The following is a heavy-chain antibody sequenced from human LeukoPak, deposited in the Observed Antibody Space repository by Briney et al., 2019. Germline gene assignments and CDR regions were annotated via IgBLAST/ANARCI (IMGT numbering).Heavy chain of an antibody. J-gene: IGHJ4*02. CDR3: ARDDGISSNFDY. CDR1: GYTFTGYY. Sequence: ASVKVSCKASGYTFTGYYMHWVRQAPGQGLEWMGWINPNSGGTNYAQKFQGRVTMTRDTSISTAYMELSRLGSDDTAVYYCARDDGISSNFDYWGQGTLVTVSS. CDR2: INPNSGGT. D-gene: IGHD2-2*01. V-gene: IGHV1-2*02.